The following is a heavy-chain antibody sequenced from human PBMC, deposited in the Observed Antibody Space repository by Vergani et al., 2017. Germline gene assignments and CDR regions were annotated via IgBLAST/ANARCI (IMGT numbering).Heavy chain of an antibody. CDR3: ASGIAVAGTNYYYGMDV. CDR2: ISYDGSNK. D-gene: IGHD6-19*01. Sequence: QVQLVESGGGVVQPGRSLRLSCAASGFTFSSYGMHWVRQAPGKGLEWVAVISYDGSNKYYADSVKGRFTISRDNSKNTMYLQMNSLRAEDTAVSYCASGIAVAGTNYYYGMDVWGQGTTVTVSS. V-gene: IGHV3-30*03. CDR1: GFTFSSYG. J-gene: IGHJ6*02.